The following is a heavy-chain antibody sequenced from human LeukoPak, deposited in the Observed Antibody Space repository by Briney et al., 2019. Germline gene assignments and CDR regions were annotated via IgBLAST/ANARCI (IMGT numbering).Heavy chain of an antibody. D-gene: IGHD3-10*01. CDR2: INHSGST. CDR3: ARDQLPMVRGVIITPQYNWFDP. V-gene: IGHV4-34*01. J-gene: IGHJ5*02. CDR1: GGSFSGYY. Sequence: SETLSLTCAVYGGSFSGYYWSWIRQPPGKGLEWIGEINHSGSTNYNPSLKSRVTISVDTSKNQFSLKLSSVTAADTAVYYCARDQLPMVRGVIITPQYNWFDPWGQGTLVTVSS.